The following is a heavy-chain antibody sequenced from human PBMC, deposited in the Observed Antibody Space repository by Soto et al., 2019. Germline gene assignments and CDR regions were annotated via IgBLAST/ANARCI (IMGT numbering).Heavy chain of an antibody. V-gene: IGHV4-39*01. CDR3: ARQWRLRWEDYYYYYYMDV. D-gene: IGHD2-21*01. CDR1: GGTISSSSYY. Sequence: QLQLQESGPGLVKPSETLSLTCTVSGGTISSSSYYWGWIRQPPGKGLEWIGSIYYSGSTYYNPSLKSRVTISVDTSKNQFSLKLSSVTAADTAVYYCARQWRLRWEDYYYYYYMDVWGKGTTVTVSS. CDR2: IYYSGST. J-gene: IGHJ6*03.